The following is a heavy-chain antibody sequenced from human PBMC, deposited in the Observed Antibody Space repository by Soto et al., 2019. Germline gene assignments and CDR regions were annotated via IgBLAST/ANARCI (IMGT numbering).Heavy chain of an antibody. Sequence: QVQLQQWGAGPLRPFETLSLTCGVSGGSFRGYYWAWIRQSPGKGLEWIGEINDRGSINYNPSMKRRVSISVDTSKNHYSLKLRSVTAADTAVYYCARESPDILPGPPWVWGFELWGRGTLVTVSS. CDR2: INDRGSI. V-gene: IGHV4-34*01. J-gene: IGHJ2*01. D-gene: IGHD3-9*01. CDR3: ARESPDILPGPPWVWGFEL. CDR1: GGSFRGYY.